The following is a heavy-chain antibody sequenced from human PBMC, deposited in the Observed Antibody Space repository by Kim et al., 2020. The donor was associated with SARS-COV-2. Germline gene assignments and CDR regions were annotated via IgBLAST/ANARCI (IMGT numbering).Heavy chain of an antibody. CDR2: INHSGST. D-gene: IGHD3-10*01. Sequence: SETLSLTCAVYGGSFSGYYWSWIRQPPGKGLELIGEINHSGSTNYNPSLKSRVTISVDTSKNQFSLKLSSVTAADTAVYYCARSPGITIFQRWGQGTLVTVSS. J-gene: IGHJ4*02. CDR1: GGSFSGYY. V-gene: IGHV4-34*01. CDR3: ARSPGITIFQR.